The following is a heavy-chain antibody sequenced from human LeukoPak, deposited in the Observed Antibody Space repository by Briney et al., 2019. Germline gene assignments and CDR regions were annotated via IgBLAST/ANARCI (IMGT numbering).Heavy chain of an antibody. Sequence: PGGSLRLSCAASGFTFDDYAMHWVRQAPGKGLEWVSGISWNSGSIGYADSVKGRFTISRDNAKNSLYLQMNSLRAEDTAVYYCARVAVELDPHFDYWGQGTLVTVSS. D-gene: IGHD1-1*01. CDR3: ARVAVELDPHFDY. CDR2: ISWNSGSI. CDR1: GFTFDDYA. J-gene: IGHJ4*02. V-gene: IGHV3-9*01.